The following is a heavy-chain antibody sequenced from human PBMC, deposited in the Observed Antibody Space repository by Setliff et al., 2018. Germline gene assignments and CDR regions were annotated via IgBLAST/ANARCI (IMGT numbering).Heavy chain of an antibody. CDR1: GGSISSGSDY. D-gene: IGHD6-19*01. J-gene: IGHJ6*03. V-gene: IGHV4-61*09. CDR3: ARAISGWYSAYYYYMDV. Sequence: SETLSLTCSVSGGSISSGSDYWTWIRQPAGKGLEWIGHIYPSGSTSYNPSLKSRVTISVDTSKNQFSLKLSSVTATDTAVYYCARAISGWYSAYYYYMDVWGKGTTVTVSS. CDR2: IYPSGST.